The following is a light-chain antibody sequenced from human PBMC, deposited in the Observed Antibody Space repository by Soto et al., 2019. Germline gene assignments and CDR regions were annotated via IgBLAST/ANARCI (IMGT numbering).Light chain of an antibody. Sequence: EIVLTQSPATLSLSPGERATLSCRASQSVSTYLAWYQQTPGRPPRLLIYDASKRAPGIPARFSGSGSGTDFTLTVSSLEPEDFATYFCQQRGNWPHFGQGTRLEIK. CDR3: QQRGNWPH. CDR1: QSVSTY. J-gene: IGKJ5*01. V-gene: IGKV3-11*01. CDR2: DAS.